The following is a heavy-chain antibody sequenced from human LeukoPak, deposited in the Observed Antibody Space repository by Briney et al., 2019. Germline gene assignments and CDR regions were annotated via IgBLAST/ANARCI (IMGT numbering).Heavy chain of an antibody. D-gene: IGHD3-3*01. CDR2: INHSGST. CDR3: ARVRITIFGVALYYFDY. J-gene: IGHJ4*02. V-gene: IGHV4-34*01. Sequence: SETLSLTRAVYGGSFSGYYWSWIRQPPGKGLEWIGEINHSGSTNYNPSLKSRVTISVDTSKNQFSLKLSSVTAADTAVYYCARVRITIFGVALYYFDYWGQGTLVTVSS. CDR1: GGSFSGYY.